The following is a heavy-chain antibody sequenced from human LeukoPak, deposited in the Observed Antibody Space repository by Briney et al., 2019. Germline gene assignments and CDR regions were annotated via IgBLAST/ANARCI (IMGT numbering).Heavy chain of an antibody. Sequence: PPGGSLRLSCAASGFTFSSYWMHWVRQAPGKGLEWVSSISASGTNTNHGDSVKGRFTISRDNSKNTLYLQMNSLRVEDTAVYYCAKISHAVTTRGYFDYWGQGTLVTVSS. V-gene: IGHV3-23*01. D-gene: IGHD4-17*01. CDR3: AKISHAVTTRGYFDY. CDR2: ISASGTNT. J-gene: IGHJ4*02. CDR1: GFTFSSYW.